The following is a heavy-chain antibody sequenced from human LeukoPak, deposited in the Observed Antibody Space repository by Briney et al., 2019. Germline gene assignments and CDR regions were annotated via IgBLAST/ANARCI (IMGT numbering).Heavy chain of an antibody. CDR2: ISIRGGGT. J-gene: IGHJ3*02. CDR1: GFIFTNYA. CDR3: ARVSSWELPAFDI. Sequence: GGSLRLSCAASGFIFTNYAMNWVRQAPGKGLEWVSSISIRGGGTYYADSVKGRFTISRDNAKNSLYLQMNSLRAEDTAVYYCARVSSWELPAFDIWGQGTMVTVSS. D-gene: IGHD1-26*01. V-gene: IGHV3-21*01.